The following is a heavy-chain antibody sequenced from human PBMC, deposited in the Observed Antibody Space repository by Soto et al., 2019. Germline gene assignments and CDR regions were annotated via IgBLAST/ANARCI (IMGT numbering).Heavy chain of an antibody. Sequence: SGPTLVNPTETLTLTCTVSGFSLSNARMGVSWIRQPPGKALEWLAHIFSNDEKSYSTSLKSRLTISKDTSKSQVVLTMTNMDPVDTATYYCARIRTSIAAAGTGWFDPWGQGTLVTVSS. J-gene: IGHJ5*02. CDR2: IFSNDEK. CDR3: ARIRTSIAAAGTGWFDP. V-gene: IGHV2-26*01. CDR1: GFSLSNARMG. D-gene: IGHD6-13*01.